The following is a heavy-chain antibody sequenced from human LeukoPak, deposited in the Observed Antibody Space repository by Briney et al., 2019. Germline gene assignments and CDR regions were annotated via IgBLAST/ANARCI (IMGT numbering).Heavy chain of an antibody. V-gene: IGHV4-34*01. Sequence: PSETLSLTCAVYGGSFSGYYWSWIRQPPGKGLEWIGEINHSGSTNYNPSLKSRVTISVDTSKNQFSLKLSSVTAADTAVYYCARDREGSYYKPPHYYYYYYMDVWGKGTTVTISS. J-gene: IGHJ6*03. CDR2: INHSGST. CDR3: ARDREGSYYKPPHYYYYYYMDV. D-gene: IGHD3-10*01. CDR1: GGSFSGYY.